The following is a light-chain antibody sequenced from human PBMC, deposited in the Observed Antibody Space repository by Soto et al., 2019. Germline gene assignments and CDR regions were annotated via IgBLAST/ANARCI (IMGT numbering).Light chain of an antibody. CDR2: DVN. V-gene: IGLV2-14*03. CDR3: CSYTTSSTLV. CDR1: SSDVGVYNY. J-gene: IGLJ1*01. Sequence: QSALTQPASVSGSPGQSITISCTGTSSDVGVYNYVFWFQHHPGKAPKLMIYDVNNRPSGVSNRFSGSKSGNTASLTISGLQAEDEADYYCCSYTTSSTLVFGTGTKVTVL.